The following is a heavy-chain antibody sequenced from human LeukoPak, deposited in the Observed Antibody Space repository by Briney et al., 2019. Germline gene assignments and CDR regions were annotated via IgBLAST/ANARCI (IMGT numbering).Heavy chain of an antibody. CDR3: ARDLTVVRGSVAGY. D-gene: IGHD4-23*01. Sequence: SETLSLTCAVYGGSFSGYYWSWIRQPPGKGLEWIGEINHSGSTNYNPSLKSRVTISVDTSKNQFSLKLSSVTAADTAVYYCARDLTVVRGSVAGYWGQGTLVTVSS. J-gene: IGHJ4*02. CDR2: INHSGST. V-gene: IGHV4-34*01. CDR1: GGSFSGYY.